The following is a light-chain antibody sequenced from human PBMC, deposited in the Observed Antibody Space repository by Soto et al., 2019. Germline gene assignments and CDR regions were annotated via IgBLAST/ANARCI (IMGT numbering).Light chain of an antibody. J-gene: IGKJ3*01. V-gene: IGKV1-33*01. Sequence: DIQMTQSPPSVSSSVGDRVTITCQASQDIRHFLNWYQQKPGEAPNLLIYDASTLQAGVPSRFTLSGSGTIFTFTITRLQPEDVATYYCQQYDVIPVFGPGTKVQLK. CDR1: QDIRHF. CDR2: DAS. CDR3: QQYDVIPV.